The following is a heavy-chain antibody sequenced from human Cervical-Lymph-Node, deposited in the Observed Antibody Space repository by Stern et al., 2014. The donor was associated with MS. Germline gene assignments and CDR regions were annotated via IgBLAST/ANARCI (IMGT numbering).Heavy chain of an antibody. D-gene: IGHD2-21*01. V-gene: IGHV1-2*06. CDR1: GYTFTDYY. Sequence: VQLVESGAEMKRPGTSMKVSCKASGYTFTDYYMHWVRQDPGQGLQGMGRINPKTGCANYTEAFQGRVTMARDTSISTGYMVLSSLRSDDTAVYYCAREIHPAITFDIWGQGTVVTVSS. CDR2: INPKTGCA. CDR3: AREIHPAITFDI. J-gene: IGHJ3*02.